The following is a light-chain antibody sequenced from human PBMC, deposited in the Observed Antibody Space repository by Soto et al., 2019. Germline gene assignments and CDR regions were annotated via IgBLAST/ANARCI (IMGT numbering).Light chain of an antibody. CDR3: QQYNSYST. CDR1: QSISSW. J-gene: IGKJ1*01. V-gene: IGKV1-5*01. CDR2: DAS. Sequence: DIQMTQSPSTLSASVGDRVTITCRASQSISSWLAWYQQKPGKAPKLLICDASSLESGVPSRFSGSGSGTEFTLTISSLQPYDFATSSCQQYNSYSTFGQGTKV.